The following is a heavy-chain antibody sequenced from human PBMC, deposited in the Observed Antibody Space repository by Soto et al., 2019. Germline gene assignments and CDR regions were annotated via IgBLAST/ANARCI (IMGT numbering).Heavy chain of an antibody. CDR3: AKDLCPSSSGFVYYYGMEV. Sequence: VGSLRLPCAASGFAFSSYGIHFVRQAPSKGLQWVAVISYDGSNKYYADSGKGRFTLSRDNSKNTLYLQMNSLGIEDTAVYYCAKDLCPSSSGFVYYYGMEVWGQGTTVNASS. J-gene: IGHJ6*02. V-gene: IGHV3-30*18. D-gene: IGHD6-6*01. CDR2: ISYDGSNK. CDR1: GFAFSSYG.